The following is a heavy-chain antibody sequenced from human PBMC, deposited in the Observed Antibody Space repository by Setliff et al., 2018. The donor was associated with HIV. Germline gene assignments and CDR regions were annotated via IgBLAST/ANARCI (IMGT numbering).Heavy chain of an antibody. V-gene: IGHV1-8*03. CDR3: VRSRYQLLYDMDV. D-gene: IGHD2-2*02. J-gene: IGHJ6*03. Sequence: ASVKVSCKASGYTFTKYDINWVRQATGQGLEWMGWMNPNSGNAEYAQRFQGRVTLTRNTSISTAYMELSSLTSEDTAVYFCVRSRYQLLYDMDVWGKGTTVTVSS. CDR2: MNPNSGNA. CDR1: GYTFTKYD.